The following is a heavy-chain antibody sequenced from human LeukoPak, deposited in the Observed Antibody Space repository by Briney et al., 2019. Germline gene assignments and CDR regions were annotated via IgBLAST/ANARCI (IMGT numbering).Heavy chain of an antibody. CDR2: ISTSCSTI. J-gene: IGHJ4*02. Sequence: QTGGSLRLSCAASGFTFSSYEMNWVRQAPGKGLEWVSYISTSCSTIYYADSVKGRFTISRDNAKDSLYLQVSSLRAEDTAVYYCARGNSGTYYPFDNWGQGTLVTVSS. V-gene: IGHV3-48*03. CDR1: GFTFSSYE. CDR3: ARGNSGTYYPFDN. D-gene: IGHD1-26*01.